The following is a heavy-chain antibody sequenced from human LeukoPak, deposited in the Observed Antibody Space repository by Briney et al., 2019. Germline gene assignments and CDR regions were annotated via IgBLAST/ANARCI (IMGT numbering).Heavy chain of an antibody. CDR1: GFTFSSYA. CDR2: ISGSGGST. CDR3: AKGADIVVVPAAILARLYFDY. Sequence: PGGSPRLSCAASGFTFSSYAMSWVRQAPGKGLEWVSAISGSGGSTYYADSVKGRFTISRDNSKNTLYLQMNSLRAEDTAVYYCAKGADIVVVPAAILARLYFDYWGQGTLVTVSS. J-gene: IGHJ4*02. D-gene: IGHD2-2*02. V-gene: IGHV3-23*01.